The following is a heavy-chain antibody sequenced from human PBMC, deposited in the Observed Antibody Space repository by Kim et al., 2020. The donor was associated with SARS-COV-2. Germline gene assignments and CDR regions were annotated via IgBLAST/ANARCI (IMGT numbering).Heavy chain of an antibody. J-gene: IGHJ4*02. CDR2: INPSGGST. Sequence: ASVKVSCKASGYTFTSYYMHWVRQAPGQGLEWMGIINPSGGSTSYAQKFQGRVTMTRDTSTRTVYMELSSLRSEDTAVYYCARDSATAKIAAAGSDYWGQGTLVTVSS. CDR3: ARDSATAKIAAAGSDY. D-gene: IGHD6-13*01. CDR1: GYTFTSYY. V-gene: IGHV1-46*01.